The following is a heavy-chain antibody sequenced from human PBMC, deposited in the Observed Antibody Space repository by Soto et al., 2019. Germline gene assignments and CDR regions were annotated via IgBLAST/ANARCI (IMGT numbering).Heavy chain of an antibody. CDR1: GYTFTSYY. V-gene: IGHV1-46*03. CDR2: INTSGGST. CDR3: ARNWPGQPFPTKQWLVLEGAFDI. D-gene: IGHD6-19*01. Sequence: QVQLVPSGAEVKKPGASVKVSCKASGYTFTSYYMHWVRQAPGQGLEWMGIINTSGGSTSYAQKFHGRVTMTRDTSTSTVDMELSSLRSEDTAVYYCARNWPGQPFPTKQWLVLEGAFDIWGQGTMVTVSS. J-gene: IGHJ3*02.